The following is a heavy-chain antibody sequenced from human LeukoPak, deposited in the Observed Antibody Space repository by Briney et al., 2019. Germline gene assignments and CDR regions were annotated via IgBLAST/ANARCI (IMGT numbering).Heavy chain of an antibody. CDR2: IYYSGSI. V-gene: IGHV4-59*08. Sequence: KASETLSLTCTVSGDSITTHYWSWIRQPPGKGLEWIGYIYYSGSINYNPSLKSRVTISVDTSKNQFSLKLSSVTAADTAVYYCAGHRVVTAIGTGYFDYWGQGTLVTVSS. CDR1: GDSITTHY. D-gene: IGHD2-21*02. J-gene: IGHJ4*02. CDR3: AGHRVVTAIGTGYFDY.